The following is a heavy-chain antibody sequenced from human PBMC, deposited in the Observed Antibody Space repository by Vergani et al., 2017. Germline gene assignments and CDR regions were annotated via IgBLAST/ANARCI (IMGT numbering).Heavy chain of an antibody. CDR3: AGWGGKTDY. CDR1: GFTFSSYA. D-gene: IGHD3-10*01. CDR2: ISYDGSNK. V-gene: IGHV3-30-3*01. Sequence: QVQLVESGGGVVQPGRSLRLSCAASGFTFSSYAMHWVRQAPGKGLEGVAVISYDGSNKYYADSVKGRFTISRDNSKNTLYLQMNSLRAEDTAVYYCAGWGGKTDYWGQGTLVTVSS. J-gene: IGHJ4*02.